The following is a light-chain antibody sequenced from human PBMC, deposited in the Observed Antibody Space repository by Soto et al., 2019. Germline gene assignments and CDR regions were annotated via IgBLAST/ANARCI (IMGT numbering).Light chain of an antibody. V-gene: IGKV1-5*03. Sequence: DLQMTQSPSTLSASVGDRVTITCRASQSISSWLAWYQQKPGKAHKLLIYKASSLESGVPSRFSGSGSGTEFTLTIRSLQSEDFAVYYCKQYNNWPPTFGQGTKVDIK. CDR1: QSISSW. J-gene: IGKJ1*01. CDR2: KAS. CDR3: KQYNNWPPT.